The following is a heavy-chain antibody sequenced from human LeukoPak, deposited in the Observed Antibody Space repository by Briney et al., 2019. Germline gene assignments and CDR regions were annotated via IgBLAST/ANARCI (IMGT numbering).Heavy chain of an antibody. D-gene: IGHD6-13*01. J-gene: IGHJ5*02. CDR2: INHSGST. CDR1: GGSFSGYY. CDR3: ARHGALSYSSSWSGKIPNWFDP. Sequence: SETLSLTCAVYGGSFSGYYWSWIRQPPGKVLEWIGEINHSGSTYYNPSLKSRVTISVDTSKNQFSLKLSSVTAADTAVYYCARHGALSYSSSWSGKIPNWFDPWGQGTLVTVSS. V-gene: IGHV4-34*01.